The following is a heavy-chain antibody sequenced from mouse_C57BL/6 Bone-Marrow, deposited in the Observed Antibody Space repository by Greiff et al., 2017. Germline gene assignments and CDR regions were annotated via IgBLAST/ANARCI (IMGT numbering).Heavy chain of an antibody. Sequence: QVQLQQSGAELARPGASVKMSCKASGYTFTSYTMHWVKQRPGQGLEWIGYINPSSGYTKYNQKFKDKATLTADKSSSTAYMQLSSLTSEDAAVDYCARRNDYYAMGYWGQGTSVTVSS. CDR1: GYTFTSYT. CDR3: ARRNDYYAMGY. J-gene: IGHJ4*01. CDR2: INPSSGYT. V-gene: IGHV1-4*01.